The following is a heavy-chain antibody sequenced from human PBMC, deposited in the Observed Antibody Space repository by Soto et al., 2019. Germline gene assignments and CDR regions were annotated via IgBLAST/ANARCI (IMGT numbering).Heavy chain of an antibody. CDR1: GGTFSSYA. V-gene: IGHV1-69*01. Sequence: QVQLVQSGAEVKKPGSSVKVSCKASGGTFSSYAISWVRQAPGQGLEWMGGIIPIFGTANYAQKFQGRVTITADESTSKAYMELSSLRSDDTAVYYCARGGVDCRGGICLPVRFAPWGQGTLLTVSS. CDR2: IIPIFGTA. J-gene: IGHJ5*02. D-gene: IGHD2-15*01. CDR3: ARGGVDCRGGICLPVRFAP.